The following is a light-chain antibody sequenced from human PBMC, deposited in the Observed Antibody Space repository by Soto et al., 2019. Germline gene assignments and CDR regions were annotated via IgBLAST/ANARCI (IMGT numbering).Light chain of an antibody. CDR2: GAS. CDR3: QQYNNWPPIT. V-gene: IGKV3-15*01. CDR1: QSVSSN. J-gene: IGKJ5*01. Sequence: EIVLPQSPATLSLSPGERATLSCRASQSVSSNLAWYQQKPGQAPRLLIHGASTRATGIPARFSGSGSGTEFSLTISSLQSEDFAVYYCQQYNNWPPITFGQGTRLANK.